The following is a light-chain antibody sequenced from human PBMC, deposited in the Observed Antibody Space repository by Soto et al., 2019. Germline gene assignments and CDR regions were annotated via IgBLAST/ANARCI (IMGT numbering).Light chain of an antibody. V-gene: IGKV1-27*01. CDR3: QEFSAVPT. J-gene: IGKJ4*01. CDR1: QAIYNY. CDR2: AAS. Sequence: DIQMTQSPSSLSASVGDRVTITCRASQAIYNYLAWYQQKPGKVPTLLISAASTLQSGVPSRFSGSGSGTDFTLTIRSLQPEDGATYYCQEFSAVPTFGGGTKVEI.